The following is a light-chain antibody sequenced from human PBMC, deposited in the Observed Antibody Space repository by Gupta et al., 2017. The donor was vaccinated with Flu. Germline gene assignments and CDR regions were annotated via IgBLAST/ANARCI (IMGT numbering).Light chain of an antibody. CDR1: GSANY. CDR2: HVM. V-gene: IGLV2-14*03. Sequence: GKTITSSCSGIGSANYVSWDQQLPGKAPRLILFHVMYRPAGIADRFSGSKDTDSASLTISGLRKDDDGDYYCASDQFSLCLVFGGGTTVTVL. CDR3: ASDQFSLCLV. J-gene: IGLJ3*02.